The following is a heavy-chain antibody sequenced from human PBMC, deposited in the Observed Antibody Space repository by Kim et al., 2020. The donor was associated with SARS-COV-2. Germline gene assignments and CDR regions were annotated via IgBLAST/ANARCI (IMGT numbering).Heavy chain of an antibody. V-gene: IGHV1-46*01. D-gene: IGHD3-10*01. CDR2: INPSGGST. J-gene: IGHJ4*02. Sequence: ASVKVSCKASGYTFTSYYMHWVRQAPGQGLEWMGIINPSGGSTSYAQKFQGRVTMTRDTSTSTVYMELSSLRSEDTAVYYCATKPYGSGSYHQPFDYWGQGTLVTVSS. CDR3: ATKPYGSGSYHQPFDY. CDR1: GYTFTSYY.